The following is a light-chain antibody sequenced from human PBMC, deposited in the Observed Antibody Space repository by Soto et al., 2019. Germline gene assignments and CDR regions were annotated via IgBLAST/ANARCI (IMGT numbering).Light chain of an antibody. J-gene: IGKJ1*01. V-gene: IGKV1-5*01. CDR2: AAS. CDR1: QNIRNW. Sequence: DIQMTQSPSTLSASVGDSVTITCRASQNIRNWLAWYQQKPGKVPKRLIYAASSLQSGVPSRFSGSGSGTEFTLTIASLQPDDFATYYCQQYETFSGTFGPGTKVDIK. CDR3: QQYETFSGT.